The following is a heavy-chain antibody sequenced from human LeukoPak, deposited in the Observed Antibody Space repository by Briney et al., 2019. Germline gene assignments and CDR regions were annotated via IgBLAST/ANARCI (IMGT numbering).Heavy chain of an antibody. V-gene: IGHV4-4*07. CDR1: GGSISSYY. CDR2: IYTSGST. Sequence: PSETLSLTCTVPGGSISSYYWGWIRQPAGKGLEWIGRIYTSGSTNYNPSLKSRVTISVDKSKNQFSLKLSSVTAADTAVYYCARGDSSGYYYYYMDVWGKGTTVTVSS. CDR3: ARGDSSGYYYYYMDV. D-gene: IGHD3-22*01. J-gene: IGHJ6*03.